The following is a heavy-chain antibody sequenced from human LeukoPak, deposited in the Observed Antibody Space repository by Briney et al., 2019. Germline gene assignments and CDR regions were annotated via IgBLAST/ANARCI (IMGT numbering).Heavy chain of an antibody. V-gene: IGHV3-23*01. CDR2: ISGSGGST. D-gene: IGHD2-15*01. Sequence: GGSLRLSCAASGFTFSSYSMNWVRQAPGKGLEWVSAISGSGGSTYYADSVKGRFTISRDNSKNTLYLQMNSLRAEDTAVYYCAGGCSGGSCYRPTKNYYGMDVWGQGTTVTVSS. J-gene: IGHJ6*02. CDR3: AGGCSGGSCYRPTKNYYGMDV. CDR1: GFTFSSYS.